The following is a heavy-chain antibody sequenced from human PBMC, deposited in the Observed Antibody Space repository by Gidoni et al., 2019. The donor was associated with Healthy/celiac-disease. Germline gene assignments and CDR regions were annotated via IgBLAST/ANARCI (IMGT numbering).Heavy chain of an antibody. CDR3: AKDNSGQPGVH. CDR1: GFTFDDYA. CDR2: ISWDGGST. J-gene: IGHJ4*02. D-gene: IGHD3-10*01. Sequence: EVQLVESGGVVVQPGGSLRLSCAASGFTFDDYAMHWVRQAPGKGLEWVSLISWDGGSTYYADSVKGRFTISRDNSKNSLYLQMYSLRAEDTALYYCAKDNSGQPGVHWGQGTLVTVSS. V-gene: IGHV3-43D*03.